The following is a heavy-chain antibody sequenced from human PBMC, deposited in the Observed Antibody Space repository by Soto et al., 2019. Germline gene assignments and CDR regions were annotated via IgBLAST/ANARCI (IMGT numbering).Heavy chain of an antibody. V-gene: IGHV3-15*01. Sequence: GGSLRLSCAASVFTFSNAWMSWVRQAPGKGLEWVGRIKSKTDGGTTDYAAPVKGRFTISRDDSKNTLYLQMNSLKTEDTAVYYCTTDSIYGDYDTTGDYYYGMDVWGQGTTVTVSS. J-gene: IGHJ6*02. CDR2: IKSKTDGGTT. D-gene: IGHD4-17*01. CDR3: TTDSIYGDYDTTGDYYYGMDV. CDR1: VFTFSNAW.